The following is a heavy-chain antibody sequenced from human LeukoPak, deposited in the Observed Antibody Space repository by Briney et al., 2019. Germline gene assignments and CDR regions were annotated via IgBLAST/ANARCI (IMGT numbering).Heavy chain of an antibody. CDR1: GYTFTSYG. CDR3: ARVRNRWLPPASDY. D-gene: IGHD4-23*01. CDR2: ISAYNGNT. J-gene: IGHJ4*02. Sequence: ASVKVSCKASGYTFTSYGISWVRQAPGQGLEWMGWISAYNGNTNYAQKLQGRVTMTTDTSTSTAYMELRSLRSDDTAVYYCARVRNRWLPPASDYWGQGTLVTVSS. V-gene: IGHV1-18*01.